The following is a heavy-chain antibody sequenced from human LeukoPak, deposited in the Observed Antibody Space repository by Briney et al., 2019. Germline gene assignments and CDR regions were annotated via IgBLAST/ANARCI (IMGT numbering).Heavy chain of an antibody. D-gene: IGHD3-3*01. CDR3: ASLPMEWSSNWFDP. Sequence: GGSLRLSCAASGFTFSSYSINWVRQAPGKGLEWVSHISSSSSTIYYADSVKGRFTISRDNAKNSLYLQMNSLRAEDTAVYYCASLPMEWSSNWFDPWGQGTLVTVSS. V-gene: IGHV3-48*04. CDR2: ISSSSSTI. CDR1: GFTFSSYS. J-gene: IGHJ5*02.